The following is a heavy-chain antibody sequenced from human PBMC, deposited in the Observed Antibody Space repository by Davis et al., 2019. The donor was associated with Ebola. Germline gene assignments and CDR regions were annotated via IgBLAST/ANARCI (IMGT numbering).Heavy chain of an antibody. CDR2: FYHSGST. D-gene: IGHD3-10*01. J-gene: IGHJ6*02. Sequence: MPSETLSLTCAVSGGSISSSNWWTWVRQPPGKGLEWIGEFYHSGSTNYNPSLKSRVSISVDTSKNQFSLKLSSVTAADTAVYYCARGGGFGGYGMDVWGQGITVTVSS. CDR3: ARGGGFGGYGMDV. CDR1: GGSISSSNW. V-gene: IGHV4-4*02.